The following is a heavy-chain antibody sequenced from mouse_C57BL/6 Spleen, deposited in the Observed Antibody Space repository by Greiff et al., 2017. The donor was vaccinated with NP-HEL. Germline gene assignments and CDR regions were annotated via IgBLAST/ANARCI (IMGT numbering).Heavy chain of an antibody. Sequence: VQLQQSGAELVRPGASVTLSCKASGYTFTDYEMHWVKQTPVHGLEWIGAIDPETGGTAYNQKFKGKAILTADQSSSTAYMELRSQTSEDCAVEYCTRYGSSWDVEVWGTGTTVTDSS. CDR1: GYTFTDYE. CDR3: TRYGSSWDVEV. V-gene: IGHV1-15*01. D-gene: IGHD1-1*01. J-gene: IGHJ1*03. CDR2: IDPETGGT.